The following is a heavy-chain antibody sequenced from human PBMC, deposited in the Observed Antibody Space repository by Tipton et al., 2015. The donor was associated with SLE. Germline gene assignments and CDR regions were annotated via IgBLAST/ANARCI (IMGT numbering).Heavy chain of an antibody. J-gene: IGHJ4*02. CDR3: ARAGYDASGYFMNDFGD. CDR1: GGSINGYH. D-gene: IGHD3-22*01. CDR2: VYYTGRT. V-gene: IGHV4-59*08. Sequence: TLSLTCTVSGGSINGYHWIWIRQPPGKGLEWIGYVYYTGRTNYEPSLRSRVTMSADTSRNQFSLRRSAVTAADTAVYYWARAGYDASGYFMNDFGDCGQGVLVTVIS.